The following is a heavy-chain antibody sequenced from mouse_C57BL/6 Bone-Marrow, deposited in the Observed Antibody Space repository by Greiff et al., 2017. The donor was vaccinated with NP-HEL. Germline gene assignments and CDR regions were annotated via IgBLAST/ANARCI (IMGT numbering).Heavy chain of an antibody. J-gene: IGHJ1*03. CDR2: ISPSSGYI. V-gene: IGHV1-7*01. Sequence: QVQLQQSGAELAKPGASVKLSCTASGYTFTSYWMHWVQQGPGQGLEWIGYISPSSGYIKYNQKFKDKATLTADKSSSTACMQLSSLTYEDSEVYYCASGYFDVWGTGTTVTVSA. CDR1: GYTFTSYW. CDR3: ASGYFDV.